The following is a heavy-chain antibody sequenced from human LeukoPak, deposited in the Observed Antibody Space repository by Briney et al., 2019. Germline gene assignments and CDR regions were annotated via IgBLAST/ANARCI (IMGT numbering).Heavy chain of an antibody. CDR2: IYYSGST. V-gene: IGHV4-38-2*02. D-gene: IGHD1-26*01. Sequence: SETLSLTCTVSGYSIGSGFYWGWIRQPPGKGLEWIGSIYYSGSTYYNPSLKSRVTISVDRSKNQFSLKLSSVTAADTAVYYCARDISLVGAFDIWGQGTMVTVSS. J-gene: IGHJ3*02. CDR1: GYSIGSGFY. CDR3: ARDISLVGAFDI.